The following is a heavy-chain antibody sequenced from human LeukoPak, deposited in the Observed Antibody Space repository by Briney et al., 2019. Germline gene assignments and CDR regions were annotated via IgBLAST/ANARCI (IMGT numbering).Heavy chain of an antibody. D-gene: IGHD3-16*02. V-gene: IGHV3-23*01. CDR1: GFTFSSYA. J-gene: IGHJ4*02. Sequence: GGSLRLSCAASGFTFSSYAMSWVRQAPGKGLEWVSAISGSGGSTYYADSVKGRFTISRDNSKNTLYLQMNSLRAEDTAVYYCARAGRIVSDRTYFDYWGQGTLVTVSS. CDR3: ARAGRIVSDRTYFDY. CDR2: ISGSGGST.